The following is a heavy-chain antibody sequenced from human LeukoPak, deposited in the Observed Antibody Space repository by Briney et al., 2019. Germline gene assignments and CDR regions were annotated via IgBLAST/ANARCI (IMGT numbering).Heavy chain of an antibody. CDR1: GYTFTSYY. D-gene: IGHD2-15*01. Sequence: GASVKVSCKXSGYTFTSYYMHWVRQAPGQGLEWMGIINPSGGSTSYAQKFQGRVTMTRDTSTSTVYMELSSLRSEDTAVYYCAREGEFDCSGGSCYYFDYWGQGTLVTVSS. J-gene: IGHJ4*02. CDR3: AREGEFDCSGGSCYYFDY. CDR2: INPSGGST. V-gene: IGHV1-46*01.